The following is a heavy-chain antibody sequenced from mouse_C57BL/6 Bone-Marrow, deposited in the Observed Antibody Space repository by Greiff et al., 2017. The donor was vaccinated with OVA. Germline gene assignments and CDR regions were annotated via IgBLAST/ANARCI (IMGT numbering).Heavy chain of an antibody. CDR3: AKMGLNWGTGYFDV. CDR1: GFSLTSYG. D-gene: IGHD4-1*02. Sequence: QVQLKESGPGLVQPSQSLSITCTVSGFSLTSYGVHWVRQSPGKGLEWLGVIWRGGSTDYNAAFMSRLSITKDNSKSQVFFKMNSLQADDTAIYYCAKMGLNWGTGYFDVWGTGTTVTVSS. J-gene: IGHJ1*03. CDR2: IWRGGST. V-gene: IGHV2-5*01.